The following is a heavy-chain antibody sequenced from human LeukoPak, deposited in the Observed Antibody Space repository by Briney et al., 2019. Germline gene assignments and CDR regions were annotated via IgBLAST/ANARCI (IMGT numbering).Heavy chain of an antibody. V-gene: IGHV4-4*07. CDR1: GGSISSYY. CDR3: ARIGGYSYGYGRYYYYYMDV. D-gene: IGHD5-18*01. Sequence: SETLSLTCTVSGGSISSYYWSWIRQPAGKGLEWIGRIYTSGSTNYNPSLKSRVTISVDTSKNQFSLKLSSVTAADTAVYYCARIGGYSYGYGRYYYYYMDVWGKGTTVTVSS. CDR2: IYTSGST. J-gene: IGHJ6*03.